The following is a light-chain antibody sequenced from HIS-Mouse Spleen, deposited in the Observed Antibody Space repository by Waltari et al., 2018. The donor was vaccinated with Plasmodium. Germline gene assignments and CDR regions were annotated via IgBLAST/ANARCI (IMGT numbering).Light chain of an antibody. V-gene: IGKV1-39*01. CDR1: QSISSY. J-gene: IGKJ1*01. CDR2: AGS. Sequence: DIQMTQSPSSLSASVGDRVTITCRASQSISSYFNWYQQKPGKAPKLLIYAGSSLQSGVPSRFSGSGSGTDFTLSISSLQPEDFATYYCQQSYSTWTFGQGTKVEIK. CDR3: QQSYSTWT.